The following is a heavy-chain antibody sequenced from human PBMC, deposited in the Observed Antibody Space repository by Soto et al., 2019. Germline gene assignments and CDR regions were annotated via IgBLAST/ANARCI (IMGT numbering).Heavy chain of an antibody. CDR3: ARVGSGYDLNWFDP. J-gene: IGHJ5*02. D-gene: IGHD5-12*01. V-gene: IGHV4-30-4*01. CDR1: GGSISSGGYY. Sequence: SETLSLTCTVSGGSISSGGYYWSWIRQPPGKGLEWIGYIYYSGSTYYNPSLKSRVTISVDTSKNQFSLKLSSVTAADTAVYYCARVGSGYDLNWFDPWGQGTLVTVSS. CDR2: IYYSGST.